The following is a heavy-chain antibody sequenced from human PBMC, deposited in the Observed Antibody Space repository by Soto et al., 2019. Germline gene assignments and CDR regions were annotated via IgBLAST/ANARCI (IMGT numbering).Heavy chain of an antibody. D-gene: IGHD6-6*01. J-gene: IGHJ4*02. CDR1: GYTFTTYG. V-gene: IGHV1-18*01. CDR2: ISTYNGNT. CDR3: ARDPQYSTSSQVFDS. Sequence: QVQLVQSGAEVKKPGASVKVSCKASGYTFTTYGISWVRQAPGQGLEWMGRISTYNGNTKYAQKIQGRVTMNTDTSTSTAYMELRSLRSDDTAVYYCARDPQYSTSSQVFDSWGQGTLVTVSS.